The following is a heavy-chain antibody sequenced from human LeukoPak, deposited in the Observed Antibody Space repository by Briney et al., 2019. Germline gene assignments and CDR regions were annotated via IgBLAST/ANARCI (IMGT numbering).Heavy chain of an antibody. CDR1: GGSISGSSYY. V-gene: IGHV4-39*07. CDR2: INHSGST. J-gene: IGHJ6*02. CDR3: ARAGRIAVRMDV. Sequence: PSETLSLTCSVSGGSISGSSYYWGWIRQPPGKGLEWIGEINHSGSTNYNPSLKSRVTISVDTSKNQFSLKLSSVTAADTAVYYCARAGRIAVRMDVWGQGTTVTVSS. D-gene: IGHD6-19*01.